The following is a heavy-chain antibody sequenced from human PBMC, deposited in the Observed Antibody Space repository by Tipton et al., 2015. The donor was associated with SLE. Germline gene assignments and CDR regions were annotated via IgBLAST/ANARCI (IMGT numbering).Heavy chain of an antibody. J-gene: IGHJ4*02. D-gene: IGHD1-1*01. CDR2: MYYGGSS. CDR1: GESINDYY. CDR3: PGVGSGPGTDY. Sequence: TLSLTCTVSGESINDYYWTWIRQSPGKGLEWIAYMYYGGSSDYNPPLKSRVTISLDTSKSQFSLRLTPVTAADTAVYYCPGVGSGPGTDYWGQGTLVTVSS. V-gene: IGHV4-59*12.